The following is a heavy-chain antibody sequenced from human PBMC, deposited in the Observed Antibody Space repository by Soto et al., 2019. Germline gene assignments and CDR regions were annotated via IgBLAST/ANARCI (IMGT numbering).Heavy chain of an antibody. Sequence: PGGSLSLSCVASGFPFADYVMSWVRQVPGKGLEWVSSISDGGERTDYRDSVRGRFTISRDNARFTLHLQMNSLRVDDTATYFCARDRSTDFGLDVWGQGTTVTVS. CDR3: ARDRSTDFGLDV. CDR2: ISDGGERT. J-gene: IGHJ6*02. D-gene: IGHD3-3*01. CDR1: GFPFADYV. V-gene: IGHV3-23*01.